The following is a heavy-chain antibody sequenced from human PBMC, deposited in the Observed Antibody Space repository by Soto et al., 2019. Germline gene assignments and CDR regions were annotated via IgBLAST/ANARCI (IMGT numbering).Heavy chain of an antibody. V-gene: IGHV4-59*01. D-gene: IGHD3-22*01. Sequence: SETLSLTCTVSGGSISSYYWSWIRQPPGKGLEWIGYIYYSGSTNYNPSLKSRVTISVDTSKNQFSLKLSSVTAADTAVYYCAREWLLGNWFDPWGQGTLVTVSS. J-gene: IGHJ5*02. CDR1: GGSISSYY. CDR3: AREWLLGNWFDP. CDR2: IYYSGST.